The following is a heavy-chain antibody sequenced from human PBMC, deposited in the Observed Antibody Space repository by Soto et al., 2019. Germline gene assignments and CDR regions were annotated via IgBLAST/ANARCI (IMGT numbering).Heavy chain of an antibody. V-gene: IGHV3-23*01. D-gene: IGHD2-2*01. CDR2: FRTGGDDGTT. CDR1: GFTFSSYS. Sequence: PGGSLRLSCAASGFTFSSYSMSCVRQAPGKGLEWVSCFRTGGDDGTTYYADSVKGRFTVSRDNSKNTVFLQINSLRPEDTALYYCASDPLHCNSVLCRMNGMHVWGQGTTVTVSS. J-gene: IGHJ6*02. CDR3: ASDPLHCNSVLCRMNGMHV.